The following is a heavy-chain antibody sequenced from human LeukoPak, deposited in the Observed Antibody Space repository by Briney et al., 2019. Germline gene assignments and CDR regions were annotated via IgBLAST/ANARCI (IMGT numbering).Heavy chain of an antibody. CDR2: IWYDGSNK. D-gene: IGHD3-10*01. CDR3: CRTNGSGSYWFVDY. J-gene: IGHJ4*02. Sequence: GRSLRLSCAASGFTFSSYGMHWVRQAPGTGLEWVAVIWYDGSNKYYADSVKGRFTISRDNSKNTLYLQMNSLRAEDTAVYYCCRTNGSGSYWFVDYWGQGTLVAVSS. CDR1: GFTFSSYG. V-gene: IGHV3-33*01.